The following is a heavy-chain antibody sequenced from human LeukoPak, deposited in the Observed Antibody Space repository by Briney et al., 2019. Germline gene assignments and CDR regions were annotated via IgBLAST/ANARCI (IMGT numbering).Heavy chain of an antibody. V-gene: IGHV1-46*01. CDR3: ARQGWDTAMVTSLFDY. CDR1: GYTFTSYY. D-gene: IGHD5-18*01. J-gene: IGHJ4*02. Sequence: ASVKVSCKASGYTFTSYYMHWVRQAPGQGLEWMGIINPSGGSTSYAQKFQGRVTMTRDTSTSTVYMELSSLRSEDTAVYYCARQGWDTAMVTSLFDYWGQGTLVTVSS. CDR2: INPSGGST.